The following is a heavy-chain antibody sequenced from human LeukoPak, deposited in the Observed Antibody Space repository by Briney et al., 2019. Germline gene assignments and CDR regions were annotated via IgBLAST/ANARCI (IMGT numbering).Heavy chain of an antibody. Sequence: GGSLRLSCAASGFTFRTYAMHWVRQTPGKGLEWVAVTSSDGNNKHYADSVKGRFTISRDNSKNTLYLQMDSLRVEDTAAYYCARDVSLGAADYYFTYWGQGTLVTVSS. V-gene: IGHV3-30-3*01. CDR1: GFTFRTYA. D-gene: IGHD6-13*01. CDR3: ARDVSLGAADYYFTY. CDR2: TSSDGNNK. J-gene: IGHJ4*02.